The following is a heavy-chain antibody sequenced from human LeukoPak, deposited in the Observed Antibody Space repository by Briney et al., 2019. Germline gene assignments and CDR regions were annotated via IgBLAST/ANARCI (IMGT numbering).Heavy chain of an antibody. Sequence: GGSLRLSCAASAFSVSTYAMTWVRQAPGKGLEWVSTISGSGGTTYYADSVKGRFTISRDNSKNTLYLQRNSLRADDTAVYYCAKTLSYNNGWVYWGQGTLVTVSS. CDR1: AFSVSTYA. D-gene: IGHD6-19*01. J-gene: IGHJ4*02. CDR3: AKTLSYNNGWVY. V-gene: IGHV3-23*01. CDR2: ISGSGGTT.